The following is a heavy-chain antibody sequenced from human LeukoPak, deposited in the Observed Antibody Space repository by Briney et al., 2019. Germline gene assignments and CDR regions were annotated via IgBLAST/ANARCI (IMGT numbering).Heavy chain of an antibody. CDR3: ASDSYGDYDYYYGMDV. J-gene: IGHJ6*02. V-gene: IGHV3-23*01. D-gene: IGHD4-17*01. Sequence: GGSLRLSCVVSGLSFNKDVMSWFRQAPGKGLEWVSSVSPGGVSPNHADSVKGRFTVSRDDSLNTLYLQMNSLRAEDTAVYYCASDSYGDYDYYYGMDVWGQGTTVTVSS. CDR1: GLSFNKDV. CDR2: VSPGGVSP.